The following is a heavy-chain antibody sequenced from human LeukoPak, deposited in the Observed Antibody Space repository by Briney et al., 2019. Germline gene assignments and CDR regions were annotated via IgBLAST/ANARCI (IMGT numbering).Heavy chain of an antibody. V-gene: IGHV3-74*01. CDR1: GFTFSTYW. D-gene: IGHD1-26*01. Sequence: GGSLRLSCAASGFTFSTYWMHWVRQAPGKGLVWVSRIKSDGSTNYADSVKGRFTISRDNAKNTVSLQMNSLRPEDTGVYYCARGGLMGATPDWWGQGTLVTVSS. J-gene: IGHJ4*02. CDR2: IKSDGST. CDR3: ARGGLMGATPDW.